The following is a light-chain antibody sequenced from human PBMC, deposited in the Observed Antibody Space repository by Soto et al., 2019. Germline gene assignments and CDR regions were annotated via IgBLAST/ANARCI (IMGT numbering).Light chain of an antibody. CDR2: AAS. Sequence: DIHVTQSPSSLSASVGDRVTITCRASQGITNYLAWYQQKPGRVPKLLVYAASTLQSGVPSRFSGSGSGTDFTLTISSLQPEDAATYYCQRYNSAPSTFGQGTRLEIK. J-gene: IGKJ5*01. CDR1: QGITNY. V-gene: IGKV1-27*01. CDR3: QRYNSAPST.